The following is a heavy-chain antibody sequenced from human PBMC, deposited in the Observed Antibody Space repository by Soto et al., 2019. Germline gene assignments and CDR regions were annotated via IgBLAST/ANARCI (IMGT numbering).Heavy chain of an antibody. CDR3: ARDLYCSGGSCYYYFDY. V-gene: IGHV1-69*04. CDR1: GGTFSSYT. CDR2: IIPILGIA. J-gene: IGHJ4*02. Sequence: SVKVSCKASGGTFSSYTISWVRQAPGQGLEWMGRIIPILGIANYAQKFQGRVTITADKSTSTAYMELSSLRSEDTAVYYCARDLYCSGGSCYYYFDYWGQGTLVTVSS. D-gene: IGHD2-15*01.